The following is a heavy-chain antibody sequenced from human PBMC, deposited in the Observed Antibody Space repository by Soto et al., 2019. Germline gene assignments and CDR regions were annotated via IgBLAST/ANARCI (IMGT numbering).Heavy chain of an antibody. CDR3: ARDKPTETNYYYYYYGMDV. CDR1: GGSISSSNL. CDR2: IYHSGST. J-gene: IGHJ6*02. V-gene: IGHV4-4*02. D-gene: IGHD4-4*01. Sequence: SETLSLTRAVSGGSISSSNLWSWVRQAQGKGQEWIGEIYHSGSTNYNTSVTSRITISVDKSKNQFSLKLSSVTAEDTAVYYCARDKPTETNYYYYYYGMDVWGQGTTVTVSS.